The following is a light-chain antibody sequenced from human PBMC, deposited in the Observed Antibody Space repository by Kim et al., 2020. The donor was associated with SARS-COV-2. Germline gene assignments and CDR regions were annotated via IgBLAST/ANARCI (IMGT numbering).Light chain of an antibody. CDR2: DVG. Sequence: QSALTQPASVSGSPGQSITISCTGTSSNVGGYNYVSWYQQHPGKAPKLMIYDVGTRPSGVSDRFSGSKSGNTASLTIPGLQTEDEADYYCSSYTTTTTRVFGGGTKVTVL. J-gene: IGLJ3*02. V-gene: IGLV2-14*03. CDR1: SSNVGGYNY. CDR3: SSYTTTTTRV.